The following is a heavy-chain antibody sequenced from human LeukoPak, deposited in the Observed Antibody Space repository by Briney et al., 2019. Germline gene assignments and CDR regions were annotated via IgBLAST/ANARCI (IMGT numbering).Heavy chain of an antibody. D-gene: IGHD3-22*01. Sequence: GESLKISCKASGYSFTSYWIGWVRQMPGKGLEWMGIIYPGDSDTRYSPSFQGQVTISADKSISTAYLQWSSLKASDTAMYYCARLTYYYDSSGYSPLDYWGQGTLVTVSS. CDR2: IYPGDSDT. J-gene: IGHJ4*02. CDR1: GYSFTSYW. CDR3: ARLTYYYDSSGYSPLDY. V-gene: IGHV5-51*01.